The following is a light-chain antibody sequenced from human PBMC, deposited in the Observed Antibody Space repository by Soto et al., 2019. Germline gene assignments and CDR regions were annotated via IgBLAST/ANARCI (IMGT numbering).Light chain of an antibody. J-gene: IGLJ1*01. CDR3: CSYAGSSSYV. Sequence: QSVLTQPASVSGSPGQSITISCTGSSSDVGRYNLVSWYQQHPGKAPKLMIYEGSQRPSGVSNRFSGSKSGNTASLTISGLQPEDEDDYHSCSYAGSSSYVFRTGTKVPXL. V-gene: IGLV2-23*01. CDR2: EGS. CDR1: SSDVGRYNL.